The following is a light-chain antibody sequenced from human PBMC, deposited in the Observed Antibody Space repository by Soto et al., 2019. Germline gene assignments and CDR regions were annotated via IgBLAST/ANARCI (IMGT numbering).Light chain of an antibody. CDR3: QQRSNWPPIT. J-gene: IGKJ5*01. CDR1: QNVRGY. CDR2: DAS. V-gene: IGKV3-11*01. Sequence: EILLTQSPVTLSLSPGERATLSCRASQNVRGYLAWYQQKPGQAPRLLIYDASNRATGIPARFSGSGSGTDFTLTISSLEPEDSAVYYCQQRSNWPPITFGQGTRLEIK.